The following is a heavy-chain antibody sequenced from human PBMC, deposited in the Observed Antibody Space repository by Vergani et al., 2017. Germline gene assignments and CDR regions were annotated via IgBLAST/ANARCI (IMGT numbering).Heavy chain of an antibody. CDR3: ARMTHCSSTTCPGAFDL. CDR1: GGSISSGDYY. V-gene: IGHV4-61*02. D-gene: IGHD2-2*01. Sequence: QVQLQESGPGLVKPSQTLSLTCTVSGGSISSGDYYWSWIRQPAGKGLEWIGRIYMNGNTNYNPSLKSRVAVSVDTSKNQFSLKLTSVTAADTAIYYCARMTHCSSTTCPGAFDLWGQGTMVTVSA. J-gene: IGHJ3*01. CDR2: IYMNGNT.